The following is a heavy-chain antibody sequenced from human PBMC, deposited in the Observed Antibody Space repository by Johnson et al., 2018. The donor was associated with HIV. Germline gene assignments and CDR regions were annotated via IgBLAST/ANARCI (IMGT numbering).Heavy chain of an antibody. Sequence: QVQLVESGGGVVQPGRSLRLSCAASGFTFTGYGMHWVRQAPGKGLEWLAFLSYDGSVKHYADSVKGRFTISRDNAKNSLYLQMTSLRAEDTAVYYCARDGGIAATDAFDIWGQGTMVTVSS. V-gene: IGHV3-30*03. CDR3: ARDGGIAATDAFDI. CDR1: GFTFTGYG. J-gene: IGHJ3*02. CDR2: LSYDGSVK. D-gene: IGHD6-13*01.